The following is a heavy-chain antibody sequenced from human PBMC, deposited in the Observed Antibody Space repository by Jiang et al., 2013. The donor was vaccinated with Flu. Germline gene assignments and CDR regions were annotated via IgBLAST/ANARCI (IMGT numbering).Heavy chain of an antibody. CDR1: GYTFTSYG. J-gene: IGHJ5*02. D-gene: IGHD3-9*01. CDR3: ARDLAPWYYDILTGLGTNNWFDP. Sequence: GAEVKKPGASVKVSCKASGYTFTSYGISWVRQAPGQGLEWMGWISAYNGNTNYAQKLQGRVTMTTDTSTSTAYMELRSLRSDDTAVYYCARDLAPWYYDILTGLGTNNWFDPWGPGNPGHRLL. V-gene: IGHV1-18*01. CDR2: ISAYNGNT.